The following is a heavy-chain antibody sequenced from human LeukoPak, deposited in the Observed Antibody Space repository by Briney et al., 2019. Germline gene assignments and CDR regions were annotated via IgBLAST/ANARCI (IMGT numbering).Heavy chain of an antibody. CDR2: ISYDGSNK. D-gene: IGHD2-15*01. Sequence: PGGSLRLSCAASGFTFSSYAMSWVRQAPGKGLEWVAVISYDGSNKYYADSVKGRFTISRDNSKNTLYLQMNSLRAEDTAVYYCAREGYCSGGSCWRSWFDPWGQGTLVTVSS. CDR3: AREGYCSGGSCWRSWFDP. CDR1: GFTFSSYA. V-gene: IGHV3-30-3*01. J-gene: IGHJ5*02.